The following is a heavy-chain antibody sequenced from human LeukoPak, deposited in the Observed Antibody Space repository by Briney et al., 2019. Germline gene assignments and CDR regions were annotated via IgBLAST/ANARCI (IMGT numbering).Heavy chain of an antibody. V-gene: IGHV1-18*01. CDR1: AYTFTNYG. J-gene: IGHJ4*02. CDR2: ISPYKGNT. Sequence: GASVKVSCKASAYTFTNYGITWVRQAPGQGLEWMGWISPYKGNTNYAQKVQGRVTMTTDTSTSTVYMELRSLGFDDTAVYYCATEGGWAPTDYGDNVYWGQGTLVTVSS. CDR3: ATEGGWAPTDYGDNVY. D-gene: IGHD4-17*01.